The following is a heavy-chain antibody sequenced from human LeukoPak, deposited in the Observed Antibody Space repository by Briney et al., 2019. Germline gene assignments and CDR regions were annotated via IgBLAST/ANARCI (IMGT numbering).Heavy chain of an antibody. CDR1: GGSISIDYY. CDR2: IFYSGNT. CDR3: ARGRSNAFDV. V-gene: IGHV4-30-4*01. D-gene: IGHD5/OR15-5a*01. Sequence: SETLTLTCTVSGGSISIDYYWGWIRQTPGKGPGLEWIGYIFYSGNTNYNASLRSRATISVDTSKNEFSLQLISVTAADTAIYFCARGRSNAFDVWGPGTVVTVSS. J-gene: IGHJ3*01.